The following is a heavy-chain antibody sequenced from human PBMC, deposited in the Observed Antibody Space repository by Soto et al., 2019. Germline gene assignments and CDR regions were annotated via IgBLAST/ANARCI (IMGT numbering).Heavy chain of an antibody. CDR1: GGTFSSYA. CDR3: ARAGTYYDILTGYGPLSDPHKPYHWFDP. CDR2: IIPIFGTA. Sequence: SVKVSCKASGGTFSSYAISWVRQAPGQGLEWMGGIIPIFGTANYAQKFQGRVTITADESTSTAYMELSSLRSEDTAVYYCARAGTYYDILTGYGPLSDPHKPYHWFDPWGQGTLVTVSS. V-gene: IGHV1-69*13. D-gene: IGHD3-9*01. J-gene: IGHJ5*02.